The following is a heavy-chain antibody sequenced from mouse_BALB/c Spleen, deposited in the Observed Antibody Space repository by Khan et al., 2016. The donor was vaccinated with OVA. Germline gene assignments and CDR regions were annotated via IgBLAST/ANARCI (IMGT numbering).Heavy chain of an antibody. Sequence: VQLQQSGPELVKPGALVKMSCKASGYTFTNYIIHWVKQKPGQGLEWIGSINPYNDGTKYNEHFTGKATLTSDKSYSTAYMALSGLTSEDSAVYYWANDYGSSFWFAYWGQGTLVTVSA. CDR1: GYTFTNYI. CDR2: INPYNDGT. CDR3: ANDYGSSFWFAY. V-gene: IGHV1S136*01. J-gene: IGHJ3*01. D-gene: IGHD1-1*01.